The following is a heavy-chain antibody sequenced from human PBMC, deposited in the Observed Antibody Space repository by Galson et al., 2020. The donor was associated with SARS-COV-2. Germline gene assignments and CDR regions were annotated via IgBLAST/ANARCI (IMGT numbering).Heavy chain of an antibody. CDR2: FDPEDGET. V-gene: IGHV1-24*01. CDR3: ATRSPLGIIDWFDP. D-gene: IGHD7-27*01. CDR1: GYTLTELS. Sequence: ASVKVSCKVSGYTLTELSMHWVRQTPGEGLEWMGGFDPEDGETIYAQKFQGRVTMTEDTSSDTAYMELSSLRSEDTAVYYCATRSPLGIIDWFDPWGQGTLVTVSS. J-gene: IGHJ5*02.